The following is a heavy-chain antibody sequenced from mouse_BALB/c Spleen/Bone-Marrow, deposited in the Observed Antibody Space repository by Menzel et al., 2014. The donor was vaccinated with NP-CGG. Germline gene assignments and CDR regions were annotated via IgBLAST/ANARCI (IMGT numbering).Heavy chain of an antibody. CDR2: INPDSSTI. CDR3: ARQGWLLGMDY. CDR1: GFDFSRYW. V-gene: IGHV4-1*02. J-gene: IGHJ4*01. Sequence: DVMLVESGGGLVQPGGSLKLSCAASGFDFSRYWMSWVRQAPGKGLEWIGEINPDSSTINHTPSLKDKFIISRDNAKNTLYLQMSKVRSEDTALYYCARQGWLLGMDYWGQGTSVTVSS. D-gene: IGHD2-3*01.